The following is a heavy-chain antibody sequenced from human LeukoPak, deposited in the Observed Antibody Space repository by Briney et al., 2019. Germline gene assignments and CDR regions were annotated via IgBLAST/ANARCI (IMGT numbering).Heavy chain of an antibody. CDR1: GYTLTELS. Sequence: ASVKVSFKVSGYTLTELSMHWVRQAPGKGLEWMGGFDPEDGGTVYAQKFQGRITMTEDTSTDTAYMKLSSLRSEDTAVYYCVTDPRVADGDTPDFDYWGQGTLVSVSS. V-gene: IGHV1-24*01. CDR3: VTDPRVADGDTPDFDY. D-gene: IGHD5-24*01. J-gene: IGHJ4*02. CDR2: FDPEDGGT.